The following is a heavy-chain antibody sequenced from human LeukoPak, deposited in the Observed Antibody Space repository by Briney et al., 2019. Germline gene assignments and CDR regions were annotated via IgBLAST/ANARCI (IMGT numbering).Heavy chain of an antibody. CDR2: IYSAGST. CDR1: GFTVSSNY. CDR3: ARASDPWLQLT. D-gene: IGHD5-24*01. J-gene: IGHJ5*02. Sequence: PGGSLRLSCAASGFTVSSNYMIWVRQAPGKGLEWVSFIYSAGSTYYADSVKGRFTISRDNSKNTLYLQMNSLRAEDTAVYYCARASDPWLQLTWGQGTLVTVSS. V-gene: IGHV3-53*01.